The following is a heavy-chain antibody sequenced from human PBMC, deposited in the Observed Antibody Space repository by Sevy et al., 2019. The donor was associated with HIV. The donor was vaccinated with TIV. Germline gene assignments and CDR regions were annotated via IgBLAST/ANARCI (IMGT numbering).Heavy chain of an antibody. D-gene: IGHD5-12*01. CDR2: IRRNSHEPYGGTT. Sequence: GASLRLSCTSSGFTFGDYAMSWFRQAPGKGLEWVAFIRRNSHEPYGGTTEYAASVKGRFTISRDDSKRIAYLQMNSLKTEDTAVYYCTRALATADTPEYYFDYWGQGILVTVSS. J-gene: IGHJ4*02. CDR3: TRALATADTPEYYFDY. CDR1: GFTFGDYA. V-gene: IGHV3-49*03.